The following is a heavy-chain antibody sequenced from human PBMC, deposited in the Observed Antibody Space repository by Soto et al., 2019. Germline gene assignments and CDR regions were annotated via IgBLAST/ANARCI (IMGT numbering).Heavy chain of an antibody. CDR3: ARHYDILTGQDY. V-gene: IGHV4-39*01. Sequence: QLQLQESGPGLVKPSETLSLTCTVSGGSISSSSYYWGWIRQPPGKGLEWIGSIYYSGSTYYNPSLRIRVTIPVDTSKNQFSLKLSSVTAADTAVYYCARHYDILTGQDYWGQGTLVTVSS. CDR2: IYYSGST. J-gene: IGHJ4*02. CDR1: GGSISSSSYY. D-gene: IGHD3-9*01.